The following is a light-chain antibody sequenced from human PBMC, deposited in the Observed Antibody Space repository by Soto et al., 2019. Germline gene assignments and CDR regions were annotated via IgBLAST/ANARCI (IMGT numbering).Light chain of an antibody. J-gene: IGLJ2*01. Sequence: NFMLTQPHSVSEPPGKTVTISGIGSGGSIATNYVQWYQQRPGSAPITVIYEDNQRPSGVPDRFSGSIDSSSNSASLTISRLKTEDEADYYCQSYDANYVVFGGGTKLTVL. CDR1: GGSIATNY. CDR2: EDN. V-gene: IGLV6-57*02. CDR3: QSYDANYVV.